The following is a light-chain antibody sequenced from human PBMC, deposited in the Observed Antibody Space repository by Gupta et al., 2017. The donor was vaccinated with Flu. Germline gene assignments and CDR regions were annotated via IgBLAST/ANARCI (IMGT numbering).Light chain of an antibody. Sequence: VKITCTLSSGRSGYIYVWQQQQPGKTPPSLMIREGNGSYNKGTGVLARFYGSSSGAASHTIISHHQAEEDAYYYRANWDSNARVFGGGTKLTVL. V-gene: IGLV4-60*03. CDR2: REGNGSY. CDR1: SGRSGYI. J-gene: IGLJ3*02. CDR3: ANWDSNARV.